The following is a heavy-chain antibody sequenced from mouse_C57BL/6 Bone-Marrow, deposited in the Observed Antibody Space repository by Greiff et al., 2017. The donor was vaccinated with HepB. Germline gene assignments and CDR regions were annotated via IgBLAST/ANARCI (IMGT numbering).Heavy chain of an antibody. D-gene: IGHD1-1*02. Sequence: EVMLVESGGGLVQPGGSLKLSCAASGFTFSDYYMYWVRQTPEKRLEWVAYISNGGGSTYYPDTVKGRFTISRDNAKNTLYLQMSRLKSEDTAMYYCARLRGFWFAYWGQGTLVTVSA. CDR1: GFTFSDYY. CDR3: ARLRGFWFAY. V-gene: IGHV5-12*01. CDR2: ISNGGGST. J-gene: IGHJ3*01.